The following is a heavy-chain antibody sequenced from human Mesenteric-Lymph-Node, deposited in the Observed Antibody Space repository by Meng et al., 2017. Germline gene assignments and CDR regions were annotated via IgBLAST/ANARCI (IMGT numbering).Heavy chain of an antibody. CDR1: GYTFTSYG. CDR3: AKEAIAVAQIYYYYGMDV. D-gene: IGHD6-19*01. Sequence: ASVKVSCKASGYTFTSYGISWVRQAPGQGLEWMGWINGYNGDTNYAQKFQGRVTMTTDTSTSTAYMELRSLSSDDTAVYYCAKEAIAVAQIYYYYGMDVWGQGTTVTSP. J-gene: IGHJ6*02. CDR2: INGYNGDT. V-gene: IGHV1-18*01.